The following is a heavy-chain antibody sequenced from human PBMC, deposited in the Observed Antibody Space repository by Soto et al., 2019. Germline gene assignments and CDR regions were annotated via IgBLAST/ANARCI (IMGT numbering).Heavy chain of an antibody. J-gene: IGHJ5*02. Sequence: QMQLQESGPGLVKPSETLSLTCTVSGASVSTGYWSWIRQPPGKGLEWIGFMYFGGSFNYNPSLTSRVTISVETSKNQFSMKVTSVTAADTAVYNCARSYYDTTGLAVDPWGQGTLVTVSS. CDR3: ARSYYDTTGLAVDP. CDR2: MYFGGSF. CDR1: GASVSTGY. V-gene: IGHV4-59*02. D-gene: IGHD3-22*01.